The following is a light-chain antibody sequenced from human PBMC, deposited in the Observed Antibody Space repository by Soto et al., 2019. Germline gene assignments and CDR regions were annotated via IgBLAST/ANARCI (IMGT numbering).Light chain of an antibody. CDR3: LLYYGGAQLV. V-gene: IGLV7-43*01. Sequence: QAVVTQEPSLTVSPGGTVTLTCASSTGAVTSGNYPSWFQQKPGQTPRTLIYTTNSRHSWTPARFSGSLLGDKAALTLSGVQPEDEAEYYCLLYYGGAQLVLGGGTKLTVL. CDR1: TGAVTSGNY. J-gene: IGLJ3*02. CDR2: TTN.